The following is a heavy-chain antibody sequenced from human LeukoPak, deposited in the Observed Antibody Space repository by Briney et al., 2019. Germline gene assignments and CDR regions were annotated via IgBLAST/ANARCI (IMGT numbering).Heavy chain of an antibody. Sequence: GGSLRLSCAASGFTFSDYWMTWVRQAPGKGLEWVANIKWDGSEKYYVDSVKGRFTISRDNSKNTLYLQMNSLRAEDTAVYYCAKEDYCSGGSCYPDAFDIWGQGTMVTVSS. V-gene: IGHV3-7*03. CDR1: GFTFSDYW. D-gene: IGHD2-15*01. CDR3: AKEDYCSGGSCYPDAFDI. J-gene: IGHJ3*02. CDR2: IKWDGSEK.